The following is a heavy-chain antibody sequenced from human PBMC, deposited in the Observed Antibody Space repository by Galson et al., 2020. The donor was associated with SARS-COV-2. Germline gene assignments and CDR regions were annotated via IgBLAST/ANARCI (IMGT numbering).Heavy chain of an antibody. CDR3: ARVNYYGSGSYSPWYFDY. Sequence: SQTLSLTCTVSGGSISSGGYYWSWIRQHPGKGLEWIGYIYYSGSTYYNQYLKSRVTLSVDTSKNQFYLKLSFGTAADTAVYYCARVNYYGSGSYSPWYFDYWGQGTLVTVSS. V-gene: IGHV4-31*03. D-gene: IGHD3-10*01. J-gene: IGHJ4*02. CDR2: IYYSGST. CDR1: GGSISSGGYY.